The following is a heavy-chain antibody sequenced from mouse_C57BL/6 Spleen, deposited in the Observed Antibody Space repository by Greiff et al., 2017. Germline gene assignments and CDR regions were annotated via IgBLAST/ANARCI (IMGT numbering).Heavy chain of an antibody. D-gene: IGHD1-1*01. V-gene: IGHV5-17*01. CDR3: ARSYGSSYPNV. CDR1: GFTFSDYG. Sequence: DVMLVESGGGLVKPGGSLKLSCAASGFTFSDYGMHWVRQAPEKGLEWVAYISSGSSTIYYADTVKGRFTISRDNAKNTLFLQMTSLRSEDTAMYYCARSYGSSYPNVWGTGTTVTVSS. CDR2: ISSGSSTI. J-gene: IGHJ1*03.